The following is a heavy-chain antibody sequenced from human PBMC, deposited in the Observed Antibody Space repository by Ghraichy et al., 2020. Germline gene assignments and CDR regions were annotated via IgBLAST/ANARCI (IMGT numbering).Heavy chain of an antibody. Sequence: LSLTCTVSGGSISSYYWSWIRQPPGKGLEWIGYIYYSGNTNYNPSLKSRVTISVDTSKNQFSLKLSSVTAADTALYYCARGAGYFDWLPLDYWGQGTLVTVSS. CDR3: ARGAGYFDWLPLDY. J-gene: IGHJ4*02. CDR1: GGSISSYY. D-gene: IGHD3-9*01. V-gene: IGHV4-59*01. CDR2: IYYSGNT.